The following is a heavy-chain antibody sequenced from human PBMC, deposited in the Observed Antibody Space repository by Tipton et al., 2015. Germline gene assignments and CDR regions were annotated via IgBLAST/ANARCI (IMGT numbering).Heavy chain of an antibody. D-gene: IGHD1-1*01. CDR2: ISYSGST. CDR3: ARDLEHGMDV. J-gene: IGHJ6*02. V-gene: IGHV4-39*07. CDR1: GGSISSSSYY. Sequence: LRLSCTVSGGSISSSSYYWGWIRQPPGKGLEWIGSISYSGSTYYNPSLKSRVTISLDTSKNQFSLTLNSVTAADTAVYYCARDLEHGMDVWGQGTTVTVSS.